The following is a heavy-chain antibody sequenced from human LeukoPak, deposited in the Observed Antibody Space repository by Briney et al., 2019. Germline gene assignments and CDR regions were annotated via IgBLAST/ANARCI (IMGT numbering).Heavy chain of an antibody. CDR3: ASQPHGYGRPIYYFDY. CDR2: ISAYNGNT. V-gene: IGHV1-18*01. D-gene: IGHD5-12*01. Sequence: GASVKVSCKASGYTFTSYGISWVRQAPGQGLEWMGWISAYNGNTNYAQKLQGRVTMTTDTSTSTAYMELRSLRSEDTAVYYCASQPHGYGRPIYYFDYWGQGTLVTVSS. J-gene: IGHJ4*02. CDR1: GYTFTSYG.